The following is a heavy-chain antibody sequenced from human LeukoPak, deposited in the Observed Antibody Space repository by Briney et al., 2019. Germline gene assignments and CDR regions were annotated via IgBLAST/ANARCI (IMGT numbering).Heavy chain of an antibody. CDR1: GYSFTSYW. D-gene: IGHD6-19*01. V-gene: IGHV5-51*01. CDR3: ARLLAVAGSNDAFDI. Sequence: GESLQISCKGSGYSFTSYWIGWVRQMPGKGLEWMGIIYPGDSDTRYSPSFQGQVTISADKSISTAYLQWSSLKASDTAMYYCARLLAVAGSNDAFDIWGQGTMVTVSS. CDR2: IYPGDSDT. J-gene: IGHJ3*02.